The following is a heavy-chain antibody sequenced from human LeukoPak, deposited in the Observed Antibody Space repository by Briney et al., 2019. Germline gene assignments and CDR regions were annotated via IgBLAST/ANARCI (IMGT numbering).Heavy chain of an antibody. Sequence: SETLSLTXAVYGGSFGGYYWSWIRQAPGKGLEWIGEINHSGSTNYNPSLESRVTISVDTSKNQFSLKLSSVTAADTAVYYCARDLPYYDFFQDYYYMDVWGKGTTVTVSS. CDR3: ARDLPYYDFFQDYYYMDV. CDR1: GGSFGGYY. CDR2: INHSGST. V-gene: IGHV4-34*01. D-gene: IGHD3-3*01. J-gene: IGHJ6*03.